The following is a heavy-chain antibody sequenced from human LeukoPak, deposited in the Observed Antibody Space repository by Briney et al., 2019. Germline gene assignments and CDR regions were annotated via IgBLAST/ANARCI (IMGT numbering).Heavy chain of an antibody. CDR2: IYYSGST. CDR1: GFTFSNYW. V-gene: IGHV4-59*01. J-gene: IGHJ4*02. Sequence: GSLRLSCAASGFTFSNYWMSWIRQPPGKGLEWIGYIYYSGSTNYNPSLKSRVTISVDTSKNQFSLKLSSVTAADTAVYYCAREDCGGDCYSNWGQGTLVTVSS. D-gene: IGHD2-21*02. CDR3: AREDCGGDCYSN.